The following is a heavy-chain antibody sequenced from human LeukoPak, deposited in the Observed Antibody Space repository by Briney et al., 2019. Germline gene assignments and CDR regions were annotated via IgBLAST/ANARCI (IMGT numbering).Heavy chain of an antibody. Sequence: GGSLRLSCAASGFTFSSYAMHWVRQAPGKGLEWVAVISYDGSNKYYADSVKGRFTISRHNSKNTLYLQMNSLRAEDTAVYYCARPIDIVLMVYAGMDVWGKGTTVTVSS. D-gene: IGHD2-8*01. V-gene: IGHV3-30*01. CDR3: ARPIDIVLMVYAGMDV. J-gene: IGHJ6*03. CDR2: ISYDGSNK. CDR1: GFTFSSYA.